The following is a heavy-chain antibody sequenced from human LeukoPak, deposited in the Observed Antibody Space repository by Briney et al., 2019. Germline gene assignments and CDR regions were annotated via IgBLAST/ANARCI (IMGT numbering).Heavy chain of an antibody. V-gene: IGHV3-33*01. J-gene: IGHJ4*02. CDR3: AREIFGSGSYTDF. CDR1: GFAFNTYA. Sequence: GRSLRLSCAASGFAFNTYAMHWVRQAPDQGLEWVALIWHDGSHKFYSNSVRGQFTISRDNSKNTVSLQMNNLRPEDTAVYYCAREIFGSGSYTDFWGQGTLVTVSS. D-gene: IGHD3-10*01. CDR2: IWHDGSHK.